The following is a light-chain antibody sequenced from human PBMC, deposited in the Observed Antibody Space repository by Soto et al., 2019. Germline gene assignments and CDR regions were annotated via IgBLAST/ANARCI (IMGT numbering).Light chain of an antibody. CDR2: DNK. V-gene: IGLV1-51*01. CDR1: SSNIGGNY. J-gene: IGLJ2*01. CDR3: GTWDISLDTVV. Sequence: QSVLTQPPSVSAAPGQKVTISCSGSSSNIGGNYVSWYQVLPRTALKLLIYDNKKRHSGIPDRFSGSKSGTSASLGITELQIGDEAEYYCGTWDISLDTVVFGGGTKLTFL.